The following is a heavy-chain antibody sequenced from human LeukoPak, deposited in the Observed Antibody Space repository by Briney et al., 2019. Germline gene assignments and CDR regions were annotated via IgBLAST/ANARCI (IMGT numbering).Heavy chain of an antibody. D-gene: IGHD5-18*01. Sequence: SETLSLTCTVSGGSISSYYWSWIRQPAGKGLEWIGRIYTSGSTNYNPSLKSRVTMSVDTSKNQFSLKLSSVTAADTAVYYCARDYWSGYSYGYGTLVYFDYWGQGTLVTVSS. CDR2: IYTSGST. V-gene: IGHV4-4*07. CDR3: ARDYWSGYSYGYGTLVYFDY. CDR1: GGSISSYY. J-gene: IGHJ4*02.